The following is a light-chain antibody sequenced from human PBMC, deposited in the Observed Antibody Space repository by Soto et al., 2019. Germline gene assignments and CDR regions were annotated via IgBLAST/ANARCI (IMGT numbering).Light chain of an antibody. V-gene: IGLV1-44*01. CDR2: RSN. Sequence: QSVLTQPPSASGTPGHRVTISCSGSSSNIGSDTVNWYQQLPGTAPKLLIHRSNQRPSGVPGRFSGSKSGTSASLAISGLQPEDEADYHCASWDAGLNGWVFGGGTKLTVL. CDR3: ASWDAGLNGWV. J-gene: IGLJ3*02. CDR1: SSNIGSDT.